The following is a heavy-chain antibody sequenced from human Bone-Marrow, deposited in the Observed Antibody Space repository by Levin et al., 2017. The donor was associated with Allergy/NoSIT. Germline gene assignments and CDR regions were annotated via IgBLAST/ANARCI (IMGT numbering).Heavy chain of an antibody. CDR1: GFTFNNYW. CDR2: IKQDGREK. D-gene: IGHD2-21*02. Sequence: GESLKISCAASGFTFNNYWMNWVRQAPRKGLECVANIKQDGREKYYVDSVKGRFTISRDDAENSLYLQMSSLRVEDTAVYYCVRGPSYGDRPDYFDYWGQGILVTVSS. J-gene: IGHJ4*02. V-gene: IGHV3-7*01. CDR3: VRGPSYGDRPDYFDY.